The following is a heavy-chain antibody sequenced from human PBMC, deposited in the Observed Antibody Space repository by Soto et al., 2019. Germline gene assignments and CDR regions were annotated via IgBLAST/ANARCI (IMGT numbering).Heavy chain of an antibody. J-gene: IGHJ6*02. D-gene: IGHD6-6*01. V-gene: IGHV1-2*04. CDR2: INPNSGGT. CDR1: GYTFTGYY. Sequence: ASVKVSCKASGYTFTGYYMHWVRQAPGQGLEWMGWINPNSGGTNYAQKFQGWVTMTRDTSISTAYMELSRLRSDDTAVYYCARDPGYSSSGYYYYGMDVWGQGTTVTSP. CDR3: ARDPGYSSSGYYYYGMDV.